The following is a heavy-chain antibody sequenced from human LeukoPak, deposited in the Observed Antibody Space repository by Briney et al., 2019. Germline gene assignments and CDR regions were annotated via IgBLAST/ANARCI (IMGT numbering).Heavy chain of an antibody. CDR2: ISTKNGYT. Sequence: GASVKVSCKASGYTFTRSAINWVRQAPGQGLEWVGSISTKNGYTKLAQKFQGRVAMTKDTSANTIYMDLKSLTFDDTAVYYCAREKLWFGEFPFDNWGQGTLVSVSS. CDR3: AREKLWFGEFPFDN. CDR1: GYTFTRSA. J-gene: IGHJ4*02. V-gene: IGHV1-18*01. D-gene: IGHD3-10*01.